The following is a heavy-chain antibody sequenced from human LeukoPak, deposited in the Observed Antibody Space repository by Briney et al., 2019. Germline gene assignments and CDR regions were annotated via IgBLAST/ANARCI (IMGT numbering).Heavy chain of an antibody. Sequence: GGSLRLSCAASGFIFSSHGMNWVRQAPGKGLEWVSYISSGGNTTYNADSVKGRFSITRDNAKNSLYLQMNSLRAEDTAVYYCARDGGSAWFLDYWGQGTLVTVSS. CDR2: ISSGGNTT. D-gene: IGHD6-19*01. J-gene: IGHJ4*02. V-gene: IGHV3-48*04. CDR1: GFIFSSHG. CDR3: ARDGGSAWFLDY.